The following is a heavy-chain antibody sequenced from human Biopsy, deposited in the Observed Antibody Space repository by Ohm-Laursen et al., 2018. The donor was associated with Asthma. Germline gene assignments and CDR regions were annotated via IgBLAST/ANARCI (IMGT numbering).Heavy chain of an antibody. Sequence: SSLRLSCTTTGFMFRSFGMHWVRQAPGKGLEWVAVISYDGNHKFYEDSVKGRFTISRDNSKNTLYLQMNNLRTEDTAVYYCAKRRGYSGHDNDYWGQGTLVIVSS. D-gene: IGHD5-12*01. CDR2: ISYDGNHK. CDR1: GFMFRSFG. J-gene: IGHJ4*02. V-gene: IGHV3-30*18. CDR3: AKRRGYSGHDNDY.